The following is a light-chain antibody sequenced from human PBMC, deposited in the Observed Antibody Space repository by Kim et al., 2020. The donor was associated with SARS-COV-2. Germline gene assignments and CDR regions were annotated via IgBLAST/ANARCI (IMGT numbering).Light chain of an antibody. V-gene: IGLV1-44*01. CDR3: AAWDNSLNGWV. J-gene: IGLJ3*02. CDR1: NSNSGGKE. CDR2: TIC. Sequence: VSIACNGNNSNSGGKELDVNQHASGTVSTVLVYTICQRPPSGVPDRFSGSRSGTSAALAISGLQSEDEADYYCAAWDNSLNGWVFGGGTKLTVL.